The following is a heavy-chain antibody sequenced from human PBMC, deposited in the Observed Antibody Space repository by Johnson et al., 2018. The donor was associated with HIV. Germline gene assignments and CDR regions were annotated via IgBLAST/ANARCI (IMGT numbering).Heavy chain of an antibody. Sequence: VQLVESGGGLVKPGGSLRLSWAASGFTFRNAWMIWVRQAPGMGLEWVGRIKSKTDGGTTDYGAPVKGRFSITRDHSNNTLYLQMNSLKTEYTDVEYCTTEKNYYDRTMLWGQGTMVTVSS. V-gene: IGHV3-15*01. CDR3: TTEKNYYDRTML. CDR2: IKSKTDGGTT. D-gene: IGHD3-22*01. CDR1: GFTFRNAW. J-gene: IGHJ3*01.